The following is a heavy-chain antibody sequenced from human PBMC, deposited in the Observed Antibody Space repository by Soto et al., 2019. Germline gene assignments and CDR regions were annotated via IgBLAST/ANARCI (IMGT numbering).Heavy chain of an antibody. CDR2: INHSGST. V-gene: IGHV4-34*01. Sequence: KPSETLSLTCAVYGGSFSGYYWSWIRQPPGKGLEWIGEINHSGSTNYNPSLKSRVTISVDTSKNQFSLKLSSVTAADTAVYYCARLISSSSWYLWWEKHFVVDPWGQGTLVTVSS. J-gene: IGHJ5*02. D-gene: IGHD6-13*01. CDR3: ARLISSSSWYLWWEKHFVVDP. CDR1: GGSFSGYY.